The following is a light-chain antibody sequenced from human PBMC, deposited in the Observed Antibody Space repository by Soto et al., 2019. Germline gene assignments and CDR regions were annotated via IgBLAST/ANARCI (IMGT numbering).Light chain of an antibody. CDR3: QQYGSSPRT. Sequence: EIVLTQSPGTLSLSPGERATLSCRASQSVSSIFLAWYQHKPGQAPRLLIYGASTRATGILDRFSGSGSGTDFILTISRLEPEDFAVYYCQQYGSSPRTFGHGTRVEIK. CDR1: QSVSSIF. CDR2: GAS. V-gene: IGKV3-20*01. J-gene: IGKJ1*01.